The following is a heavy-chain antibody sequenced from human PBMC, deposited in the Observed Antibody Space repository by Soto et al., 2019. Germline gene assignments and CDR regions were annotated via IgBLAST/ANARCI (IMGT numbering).Heavy chain of an antibody. CDR1: GYTFTSYY. D-gene: IGHD1-1*01. Sequence: QVQLVQSGAEVKKPGASVKVSCKASGYTFTSYYMHWVRQAPGQGLEWMGIINPSGGSTSYAQKFQGRVTXXRXTXXSTVYMELSSLRSEDTAVYYCARRVQLESYYGMDVWGQGTTVTVSS. CDR3: ARRVQLESYYGMDV. J-gene: IGHJ6*02. CDR2: INPSGGST. V-gene: IGHV1-46*01.